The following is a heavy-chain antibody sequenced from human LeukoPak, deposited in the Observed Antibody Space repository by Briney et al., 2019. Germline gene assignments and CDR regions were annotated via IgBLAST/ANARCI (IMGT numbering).Heavy chain of an antibody. D-gene: IGHD6-13*01. J-gene: IGHJ4*02. V-gene: IGHV3-9*01. CDR2: ISWNSGSI. CDR3: AREEQQLVFYVY. Sequence: PGGSLRLSCAASGFTFDDYAMHWVRQAPGKGLERVSGISWNSGSIGYADSVKGRFTISRDNAKNSLYLQMNSLRAEDTAVYYCAREEQQLVFYVYWGQGTLVTVSS. CDR1: GFTFDDYA.